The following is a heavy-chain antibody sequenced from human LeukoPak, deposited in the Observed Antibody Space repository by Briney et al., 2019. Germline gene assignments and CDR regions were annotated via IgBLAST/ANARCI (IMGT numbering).Heavy chain of an antibody. CDR2: INPEKRDT. J-gene: IGHJ4*02. CDR1: GYTFTGYA. CDR3: AKKVRGPSHPFYF. Sequence: APVKVSCKASGYTFTGYAIHWVRQAPGQGLEWMGWINPEKRDTGYAHKFQGRVTMTSDTSISTAYMELSSLRSDDTAVYYCAKKVRGPSHPFYFWGQGTLVTVSS. D-gene: IGHD5-12*01. V-gene: IGHV1-2*02.